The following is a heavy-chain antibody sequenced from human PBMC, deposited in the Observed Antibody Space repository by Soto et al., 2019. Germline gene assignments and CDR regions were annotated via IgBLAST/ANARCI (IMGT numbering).Heavy chain of an antibody. Sequence: SETLSLTCTVSGGSVSSSSYFLGWIRQPPGKGLEWIGSIYYSGSTYYNPSLKSRVTISVDTSKNQFSLKLSSVTAADTAMYYCARIKQLVDRDYWGQGTLVTVSS. J-gene: IGHJ4*02. D-gene: IGHD6-6*01. CDR1: GGSVSSSSYF. CDR3: ARIKQLVDRDY. V-gene: IGHV4-39*01. CDR2: IYYSGST.